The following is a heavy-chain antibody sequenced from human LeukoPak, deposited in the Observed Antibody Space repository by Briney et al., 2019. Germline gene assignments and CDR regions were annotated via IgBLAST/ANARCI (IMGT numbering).Heavy chain of an antibody. V-gene: IGHV3-7*03. CDR3: AKDGSHGDYGF. D-gene: IGHD4-17*01. CDR1: GFTFSTYW. J-gene: IGHJ4*02. CDR2: IKQDGNDK. Sequence: GGSLRLSCAASGFTFSTYWMSWVRQAPGKGLEWVANIKQDGNDKYYVDSVKGRFTISRDNAKNSLYLQMNSLRAEDTAVYYCAKDGSHGDYGFWGQGTLVTVSS.